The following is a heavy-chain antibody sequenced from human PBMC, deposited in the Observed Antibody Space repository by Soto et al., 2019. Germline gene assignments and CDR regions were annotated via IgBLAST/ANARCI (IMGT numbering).Heavy chain of an antibody. D-gene: IGHD2-15*01. Sequence: GCSLRLSCAAPGFTFNIYSMNWVRPAPGKGLEWVSYISGSSSTTYYADSVKGRFTISRDNAKNSLYLQMNSLRAEDTAVYYCATDKLGYCSDGRCYRPGYFENWGQGTPVTVS. CDR3: ATDKLGYCSDGRCYRPGYFEN. CDR2: ISGSSSTT. V-gene: IGHV3-48*01. J-gene: IGHJ4*02. CDR1: GFTFNIYS.